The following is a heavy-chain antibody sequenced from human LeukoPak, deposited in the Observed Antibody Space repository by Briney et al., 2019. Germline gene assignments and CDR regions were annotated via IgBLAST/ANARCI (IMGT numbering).Heavy chain of an antibody. V-gene: IGHV3-21*01. Sequence: AGGSLRLSCAASGFTFSSYSMNWVRQAPGKGLEWVSSISSSSSYIYYADSVKGRFTISRDNAKNSLYLQMNNLRAEDTAVYYCARGLHGDFWTFDYWGQGTLVTVSS. D-gene: IGHD3-3*01. CDR2: ISSSSSYI. CDR1: GFTFSSYS. CDR3: ARGLHGDFWTFDY. J-gene: IGHJ4*02.